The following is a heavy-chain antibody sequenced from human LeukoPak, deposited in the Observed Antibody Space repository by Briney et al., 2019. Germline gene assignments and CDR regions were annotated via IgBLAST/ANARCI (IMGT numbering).Heavy chain of an antibody. D-gene: IGHD6-25*01. CDR1: GGSISSGGYY. CDR2: IYYSGST. CDR3: ARDDIAAAAFDY. Sequence: ASQTLSLTCTVSGGSISSGGYYWSWIRQHPGKGLEWIGYIYYSGSTYYNPSLKSRATISVDTSKNQFSLKLSSVTAADTAVYYCARDDIAAAAFDYWGQGTLVTVSS. J-gene: IGHJ4*02. V-gene: IGHV4-31*03.